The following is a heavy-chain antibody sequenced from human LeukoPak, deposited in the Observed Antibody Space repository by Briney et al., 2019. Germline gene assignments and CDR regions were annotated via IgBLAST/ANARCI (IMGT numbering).Heavy chain of an antibody. CDR1: GYTFTTYD. CDR2: MNPKSGNT. V-gene: IGHV1-8*01. Sequence: ASVKVSCKASGYTFTTYDINWVRQATGQGLEWMGWMNPKSGNTAYAQKFQGRVTMTRNTSIDTAYLEMNSLRSEDTAMYYCARVFGGHEIGFWGQGTQVTVSS. D-gene: IGHD5-12*01. CDR3: ARVFGGHEIGF. J-gene: IGHJ4*02.